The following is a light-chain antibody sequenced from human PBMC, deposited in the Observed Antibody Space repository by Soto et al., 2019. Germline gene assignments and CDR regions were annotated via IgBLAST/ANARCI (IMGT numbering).Light chain of an antibody. Sequence: DIQMTQSPSSLYASVGDRVTITCRASQGISNFLAWYQQKPGKVPKLLISAPSTLQSGVPSRFSCSGSGTDFALTITSLQPEDGATYYCQKYSSVITFGQGTRLEIK. CDR2: APS. J-gene: IGKJ5*01. CDR3: QKYSSVIT. V-gene: IGKV1-27*01. CDR1: QGISNF.